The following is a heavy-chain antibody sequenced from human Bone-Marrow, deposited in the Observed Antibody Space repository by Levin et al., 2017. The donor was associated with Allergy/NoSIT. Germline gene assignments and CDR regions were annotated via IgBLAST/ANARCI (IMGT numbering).Heavy chain of an antibody. CDR1: GFTFSSYG. V-gene: IGHV3-33*01. J-gene: IGHJ4*02. D-gene: IGHD3-10*01. Sequence: GESLKISCAASGFTFSSYGMHWVRQAPGKGLEWVAVIWFNGDNKYYTDSVKGRFTISRDNSKNTLYLQMNSLRGEDTAVYYCARDMDGPFEYWGQGTLVTVSS. CDR2: IWFNGDNK. CDR3: ARDMDGPFEY.